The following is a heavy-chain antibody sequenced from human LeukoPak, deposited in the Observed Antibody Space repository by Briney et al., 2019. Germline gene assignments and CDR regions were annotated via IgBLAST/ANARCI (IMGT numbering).Heavy chain of an antibody. CDR3: ARHGVDFDWLHKWYFDL. D-gene: IGHD3-9*01. CDR2: IYYSGST. CDR1: GGSISSSSYY. J-gene: IGHJ2*01. V-gene: IGHV4-39*01. Sequence: PSETLSLTCTVSGGSISSSSYYWGWIRQPPGKGLEWIGSIYYSGSTYYNPSLKSRVTISVDTSKNQFSLKLSSVTAADTAVYYCARHGVDFDWLHKWYFDLWGRGTLVTVSS.